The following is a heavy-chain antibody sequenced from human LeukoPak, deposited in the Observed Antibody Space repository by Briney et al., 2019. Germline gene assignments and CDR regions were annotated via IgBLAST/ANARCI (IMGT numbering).Heavy chain of an antibody. V-gene: IGHV3-23*01. CDR3: AKEGRGGLINYYYYYMDV. D-gene: IGHD3-10*01. J-gene: IGHJ6*03. CDR1: GFTFSSYG. Sequence: GGSLRPSCAASGFTFSSYGMSWVRQAPGKGLEWVSAISGSGGSTYYADSVKGRFTISRDNSKNTLYLQMNSLRAEDTAVYYCAKEGRGGLINYYYYYMDVWGKGTTVTISS. CDR2: ISGSGGST.